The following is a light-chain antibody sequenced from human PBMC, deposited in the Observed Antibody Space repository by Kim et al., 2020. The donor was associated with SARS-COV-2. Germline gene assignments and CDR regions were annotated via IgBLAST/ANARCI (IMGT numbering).Light chain of an antibody. CDR2: DAS. J-gene: IGKJ5*01. V-gene: IGKV3-11*01. Sequence: LAPGERATLSCRASQSVSINLAWYQQKPGQAPRLLIYDASNRANGIPARFTGSGSGTDFTLTISSLEPEDFAVYYCQQRSNWPITFGQGTRLEIK. CDR1: QSVSIN. CDR3: QQRSNWPIT.